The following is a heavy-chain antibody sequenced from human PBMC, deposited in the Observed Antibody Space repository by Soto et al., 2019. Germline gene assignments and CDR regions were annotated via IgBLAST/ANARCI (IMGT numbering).Heavy chain of an antibody. D-gene: IGHD6-19*01. Sequence: SETLSLTCTVSGGSISSYYWSWIRQPPGKGLEWIGYIYYSGSTNYNPSLKSRVTISVDTSKNQFSLKLSSVTAADTAVYYCAVAGTSWSAFDIWGQGTMVTVSS. CDR2: IYYSGST. J-gene: IGHJ3*02. CDR3: AVAGTSWSAFDI. V-gene: IGHV4-59*08. CDR1: GGSISSYY.